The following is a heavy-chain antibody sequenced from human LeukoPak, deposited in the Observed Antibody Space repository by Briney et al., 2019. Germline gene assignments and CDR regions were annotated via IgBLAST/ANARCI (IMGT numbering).Heavy chain of an antibody. V-gene: IGHV4-38-2*02. CDR2: VYQSGTT. CDR1: GFSISSGHY. Sequence: PSETLSLTCTVSGFSISSGHYWGWVRQHPGAGLEWIGRVYQSGTTYYNPSLKSRATTSVDMTKNQFSLRLRPVTAADTAVYYCARIFSRKVYSSYFDCWGQGTLVTVSS. D-gene: IGHD2-2*01. J-gene: IGHJ4*02. CDR3: ARIFSRKVYSSYFDC.